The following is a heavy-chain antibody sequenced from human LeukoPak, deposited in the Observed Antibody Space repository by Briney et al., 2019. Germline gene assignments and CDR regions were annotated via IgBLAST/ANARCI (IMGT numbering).Heavy chain of an antibody. CDR1: GYTFTSYG. CDR2: ISTYNGNT. Sequence: GASVKVSCKASGYTFTSYGISWVRQAPGQGLEWMGWISTYNGNTNYAQKLQGRVTMTTDTSTSAAYMELRSLRSDDTAVYYCAREAQGYCSGGSCYARFDPWGQGTLVTVSS. CDR3: AREAQGYCSGGSCYARFDP. V-gene: IGHV1-18*01. J-gene: IGHJ5*02. D-gene: IGHD2-15*01.